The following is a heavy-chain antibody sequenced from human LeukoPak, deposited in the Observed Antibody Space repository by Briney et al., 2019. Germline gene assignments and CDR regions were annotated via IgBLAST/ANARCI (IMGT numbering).Heavy chain of an antibody. D-gene: IGHD6-19*01. J-gene: IGHJ4*02. Sequence: GGSLRLSCAASGFTFSSYAMSWVRQAPGKGLEWVSAISGSGGSTYYADSVKGRFTICRDNSKNTLYLQMNSLRAEDTAVYYCAKDAAGAQWLVWVPGRYFDYWGQGTLVTVSS. V-gene: IGHV3-23*01. CDR2: ISGSGGST. CDR3: AKDAAGAQWLVWVPGRYFDY. CDR1: GFTFSSYA.